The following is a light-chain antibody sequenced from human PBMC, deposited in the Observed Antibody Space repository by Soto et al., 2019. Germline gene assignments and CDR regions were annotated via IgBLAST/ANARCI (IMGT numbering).Light chain of an antibody. CDR2: GVS. CDR3: QQYVDSPLT. CDR1: QSVTSSY. Sequence: EIVLTQSPGTVSLSPGERATLSCRASQSVTSSYLAWYQQKPGQAPRLLIYGVSSRATGIPDRFSGSGAGTDFTLTLSRLEPEDFAVYYCQQYVDSPLTFGGGTKVEIK. J-gene: IGKJ4*01. V-gene: IGKV3-20*01.